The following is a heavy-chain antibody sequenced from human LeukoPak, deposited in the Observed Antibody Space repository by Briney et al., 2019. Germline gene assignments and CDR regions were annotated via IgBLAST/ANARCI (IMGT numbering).Heavy chain of an antibody. CDR2: INTYNNDT. CDR1: GYTFTSYG. CDR3: ARDRGGYSGYRFDY. Sequence: ASVKVSCKASGYTFTSYGISWVRQAPGQGLEWMGWINTYNNDTNYAPKLQGRVTMTTDTSTNTAYMELRSLRSDDTAVYYCARDRGGYSGYRFDYWGQGTLVTVSS. D-gene: IGHD5-12*01. V-gene: IGHV1-18*01. J-gene: IGHJ4*02.